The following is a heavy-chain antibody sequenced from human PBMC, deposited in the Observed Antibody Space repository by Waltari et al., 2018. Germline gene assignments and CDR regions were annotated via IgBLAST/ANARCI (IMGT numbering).Heavy chain of an antibody. CDR2: MILIVSTE. CDR1: AGASSGSA. CDR3: AGLVDRRFGYQLRGDAFDI. D-gene: IGHD2-2*01. V-gene: IGHV1-69*01. J-gene: IGHJ3*02. Sequence: VKLVPSGAGVKKPGYTVTVSCKAPAGASSGSAISWVRNAPGQGQEWTGGMILIVSTEKGARKYQGRVTITADGTASRACRELSRLRSEDTAVYYCAGLVDRRFGYQLRGDAFDIWGQGTMVTVSS.